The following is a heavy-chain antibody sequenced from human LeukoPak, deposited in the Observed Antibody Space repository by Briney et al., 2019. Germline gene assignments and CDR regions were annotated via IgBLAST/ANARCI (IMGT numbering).Heavy chain of an antibody. V-gene: IGHV3-33*06. Sequence: GGSLRLSCAASGFTFSSHGMHWVRQAPGKGLEWVALIWYDGSKKKYVVPVKGRFTICRDDSKSTLYLQINSLRDEDTAVYYCAKDLSYGSNWFDPWGQGTLVTVSS. CDR1: GFTFSSHG. D-gene: IGHD5-18*01. J-gene: IGHJ5*02. CDR3: AKDLSYGSNWFDP. CDR2: IWYDGSKK.